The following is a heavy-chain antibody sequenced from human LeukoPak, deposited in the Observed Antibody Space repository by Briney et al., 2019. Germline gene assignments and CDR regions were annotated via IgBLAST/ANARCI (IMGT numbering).Heavy chain of an antibody. CDR3: AKSRRSGSYGVGY. CDR2: INPNSGGT. V-gene: IGHV1-2*06. D-gene: IGHD3-10*01. Sequence: ASVKVSCKASGYTFTGYYMHWVRQAPGQGLEWMGRINPNSGGTNYAQKFQGRVTMTRDTSISTAYMEVSRLRSDDTAVYYCAKSRRSGSYGVGYWGQGTLVTVSS. CDR1: GYTFTGYY. J-gene: IGHJ4*02.